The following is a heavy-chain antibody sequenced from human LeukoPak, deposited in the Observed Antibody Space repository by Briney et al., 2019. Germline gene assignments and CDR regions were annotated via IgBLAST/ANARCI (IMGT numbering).Heavy chain of an antibody. CDR2: IYYSGST. J-gene: IGHJ4*02. CDR1: GGSISSYY. Sequence: SETLSLTCTVSGGSISSYYWSWIRQPPGKGLEWIGYIYYSGSTNYNPSLKSRVTISVDTSKNQFSLKLSSVTAADPAVYYCARNLYGGNLNYFDYWGQGTLVTVSS. V-gene: IGHV4-59*01. CDR3: ARNLYGGNLNYFDY. D-gene: IGHD4-23*01.